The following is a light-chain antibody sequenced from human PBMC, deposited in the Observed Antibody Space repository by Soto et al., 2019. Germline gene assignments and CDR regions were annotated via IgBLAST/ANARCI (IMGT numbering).Light chain of an antibody. Sequence: AIRMTQSPSSFSASAGDRVTITCRASQDVDTYLAWYQQKPGKAPKLLIFSASTLQSGVPSRFSGSGSGTDLTLLISSLQSADFATYYYQLDYSDHAISFGGGTKVEIK. CDR1: QDVDTY. CDR2: SAS. CDR3: QLDYSDHAIS. V-gene: IGKV1-8*01. J-gene: IGKJ4*01.